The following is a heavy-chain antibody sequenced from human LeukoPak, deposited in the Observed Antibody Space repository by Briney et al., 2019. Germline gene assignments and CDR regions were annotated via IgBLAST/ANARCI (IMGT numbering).Heavy chain of an antibody. D-gene: IGHD3-22*01. V-gene: IGHV4-34*01. CDR3: ATRWYYYDSSGYYNAFDI. J-gene: IGHJ3*02. CDR2: INHSGST. CDR1: GGSFSGYS. Sequence: SETLSLTCAVHGGSFSGYSWSWIRQPPGKGLEWIGEINHSGSTNYNPSLKSRVTISVDTSKNQFSLKLSSVTAADTALYYCATRWYYYDSSGYYNAFDIWGQGTMVTVSS.